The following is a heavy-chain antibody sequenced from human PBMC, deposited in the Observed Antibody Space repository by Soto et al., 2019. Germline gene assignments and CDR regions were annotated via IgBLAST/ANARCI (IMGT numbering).Heavy chain of an antibody. Sequence: QLQLQESGPGLVKPSETLSLTCTVSGGFISSSSYYWGWIRQPPGKGLEWIGSIFYSGRTYYNPSLKSRVTISVDTSKNQFSLKLSSVTAADTAVYYCARHPRPKYSSHLDYWGQGTLVTVSS. CDR2: IFYSGRT. V-gene: IGHV4-39*01. CDR1: GGFISSSSYY. J-gene: IGHJ4*02. CDR3: ARHPRPKYSSHLDY. D-gene: IGHD6-6*01.